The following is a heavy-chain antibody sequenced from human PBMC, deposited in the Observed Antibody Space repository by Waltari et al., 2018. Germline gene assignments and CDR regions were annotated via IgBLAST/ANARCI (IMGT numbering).Heavy chain of an antibody. D-gene: IGHD2-2*01. Sequence: CAASGFTFSSYGMHWVRQAPGKGLEWVAVIWYDGSNKYYADSVKGRFTISRDNSKNTLYLQMNSLRAEDTAVYYCARASYCSSTSCYAAFDYWGQGTLVTVSS. J-gene: IGHJ4*02. V-gene: IGHV3-33*01. CDR2: IWYDGSNK. CDR1: GFTFSSYG. CDR3: ARASYCSSTSCYAAFDY.